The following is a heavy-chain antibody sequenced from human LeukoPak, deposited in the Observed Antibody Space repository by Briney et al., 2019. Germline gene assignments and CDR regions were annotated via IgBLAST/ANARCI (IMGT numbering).Heavy chain of an antibody. Sequence: PSETLSLTCAVYGGSFSGYYWSWVRQAPGKGLEWVSAISGSGGSTYYADSVKGRFTISRDNSKNTLYLQMNSLRAEDTAVYYCAKDSGSYNYWGQGTLVTVSS. J-gene: IGHJ4*02. V-gene: IGHV3-23*01. D-gene: IGHD1-26*01. CDR1: GGSFSGYY. CDR2: ISGSGGST. CDR3: AKDSGSYNY.